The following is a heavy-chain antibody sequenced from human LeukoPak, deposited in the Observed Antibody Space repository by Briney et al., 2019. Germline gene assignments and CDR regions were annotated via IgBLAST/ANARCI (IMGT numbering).Heavy chain of an antibody. Sequence: PSETLSLTCTVSGGSISGSSYYWGWIRQPPGKGLEWIGSIYYSGSTYYNPSLKSRVTISVDTSKNQFSLKLSSVTAADTAVYYCARGPVAGNFDYWGQGTLVTVSS. CDR1: GGSISGSSYY. CDR2: IYYSGST. J-gene: IGHJ4*02. CDR3: ARGPVAGNFDY. V-gene: IGHV4-39*01. D-gene: IGHD6-19*01.